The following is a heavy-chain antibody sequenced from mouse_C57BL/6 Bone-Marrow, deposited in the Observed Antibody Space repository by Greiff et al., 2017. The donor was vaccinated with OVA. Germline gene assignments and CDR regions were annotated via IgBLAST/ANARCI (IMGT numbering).Heavy chain of an antibody. V-gene: IGHV10-1*01. J-gene: IGHJ2*01. CDR2: IRSKSNNYAT. CDR1: GFSFNTYA. Sequence: EVKLVESGGGLVQPKGSLKLSCAASGFSFNTYAMNWVRQAPGKGLEWVARIRSKSNNYATYYAVSVKDRFTISRDESESMLYLQMNNLKTEGTAMYYCVRVFDYWGQGTTLTVSS. CDR3: VRVFDY.